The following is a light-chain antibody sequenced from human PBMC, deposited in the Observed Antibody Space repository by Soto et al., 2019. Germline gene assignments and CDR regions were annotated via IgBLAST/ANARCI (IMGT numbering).Light chain of an antibody. Sequence: EIVLTQSPATLSLSPGERATLSCRASQGVSSYLAWYQQKPGQAPRLLIYDASNRATGIPARFSGSGPGTDFTLTISSLEPEDFVVYYCQQRSNWHPALTFGGGTKVEIK. J-gene: IGKJ4*01. CDR3: QQRSNWHPALT. CDR2: DAS. CDR1: QGVSSY. V-gene: IGKV3D-11*01.